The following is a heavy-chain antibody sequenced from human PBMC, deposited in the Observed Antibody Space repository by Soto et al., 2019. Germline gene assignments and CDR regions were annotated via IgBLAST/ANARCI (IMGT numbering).Heavy chain of an antibody. CDR3: VRRFVGNSAIAFDV. CDR2: INSDGSNT. D-gene: IGHD4-4*01. J-gene: IGHJ3*01. Sequence: EVQLVESGGGLVQPGGSLRLSCAASGFTLSTYWMHWVRQAPGKGLVWVSRINSDGSNTNYADSVKGRFTISRDNAKNTLYLQMNSLRAEDTAVYYCVRRFVGNSAIAFDVWGQGTLVTVSS. V-gene: IGHV3-74*01. CDR1: GFTLSTYW.